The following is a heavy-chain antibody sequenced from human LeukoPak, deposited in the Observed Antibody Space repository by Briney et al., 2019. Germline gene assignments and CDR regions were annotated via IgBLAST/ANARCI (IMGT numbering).Heavy chain of an antibody. CDR3: AREDCGGDCLHYYYYMDV. Sequence: ASVKVSCKASGDTFSNYAISWVRQAPGQGLEWMGWINPNSGGTNYAQKFQGRVTMTRDTSISTAYMELSRPRSDDTAVYYCAREDCGGDCLHYYYYMDVWGKGTTVTVSS. J-gene: IGHJ6*03. V-gene: IGHV1-2*02. CDR1: GDTFSNYA. CDR2: INPNSGGT. D-gene: IGHD2-21*02.